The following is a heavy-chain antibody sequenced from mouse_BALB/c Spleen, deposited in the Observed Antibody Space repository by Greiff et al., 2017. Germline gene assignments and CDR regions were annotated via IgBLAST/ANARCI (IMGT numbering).Heavy chain of an antibody. CDR1: GYAFSSSW. CDR3: ARSPPTVVARMDY. J-gene: IGHJ4*01. CDR2: IYPGDGDT. V-gene: IGHV1-82*01. Sequence: QVQLQQSGPELVKPGASVKISCKASGYAFSSSWMNWVKQRPGQGLEWIGRIYPGDGDTNYNGKFKGKATLTADKSSSTAYMQLSSLTSVDSAVYFCARSPPTVVARMDYWGQGTSVTVSS. D-gene: IGHD1-1*01.